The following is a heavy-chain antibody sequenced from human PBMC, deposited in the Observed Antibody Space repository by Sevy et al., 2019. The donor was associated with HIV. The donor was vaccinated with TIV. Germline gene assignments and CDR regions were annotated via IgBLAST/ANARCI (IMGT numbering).Heavy chain of an antibody. CDR1: GFPFSNFA. Sequence: GGSLRLSCAASGFPFSNFAMSWVRQAPGKGLEWVSTLIGGGSRTYYADSVTGRFIISRDNSRNTLYLQMNSLRAEDTAIYYCAKGRVQSGLSGGGGNYGMDVCGRGTTVTVSS. J-gene: IGHJ6*02. CDR3: AKGRVQSGLSGGGGNYGMDV. CDR2: LIGGGSRT. D-gene: IGHD2-8*02. V-gene: IGHV3-23*01.